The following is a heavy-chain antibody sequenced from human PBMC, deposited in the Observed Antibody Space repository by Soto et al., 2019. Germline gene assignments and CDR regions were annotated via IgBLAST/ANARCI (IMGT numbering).Heavy chain of an antibody. CDR2: IHFSGDT. CDR1: GGSISGGGFY. J-gene: IGHJ4*02. Sequence: QVQLQESGPGLVEPSQTLSLTCTVSGGSISGGGFYWSWIRQHPGKGLEWIGYIHFSGDTYYNPSLQSRVTISVDTSKNQFSLKLTSLTAADTAVYFCARGADGSKLGNYWGQGTLVTVSS. D-gene: IGHD3-16*01. V-gene: IGHV4-31*03. CDR3: ARGADGSKLGNY.